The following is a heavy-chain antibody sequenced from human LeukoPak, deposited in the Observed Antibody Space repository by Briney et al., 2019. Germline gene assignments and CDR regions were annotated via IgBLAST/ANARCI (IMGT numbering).Heavy chain of an antibody. D-gene: IGHD6-13*01. CDR2: IYSGGST. CDR3: ARRSPIAGAGPRRLED. V-gene: IGHV3-53*01. CDR1: GFTVSSSH. Sequence: GGSLRLSCAASGFTVSSSHMSWVRQAPGRGLGWVSIIYSGGSTSYADSVKGRFIISRDSSKNTLYLQMNSLRAEDTAVYYCARRSPIAGAGPRRLEDWGQGTLVSVSS. J-gene: IGHJ4*02.